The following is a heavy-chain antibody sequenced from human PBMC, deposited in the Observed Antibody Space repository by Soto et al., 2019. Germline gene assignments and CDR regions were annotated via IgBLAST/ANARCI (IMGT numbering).Heavy chain of an antibody. J-gene: IGHJ4*02. D-gene: IGHD3-10*01. CDR2: ISGGAT. CDR3: TKDSGWTSAD. CDR1: GFTFRAYG. V-gene: IGHV3-23*01. Sequence: EVRLLESGGGLVQPGGSRRLSCAASGFTFRAYGMSWVRQAPGKGLEWVSGISGGATYYADSVKGRFVISRDDSKNTLYLEMDSLRVEDTAVYYCTKDSGWTSADWGQGTLVTVSS.